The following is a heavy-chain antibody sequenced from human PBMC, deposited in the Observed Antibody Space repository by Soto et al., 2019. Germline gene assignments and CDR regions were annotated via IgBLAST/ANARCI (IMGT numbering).Heavy chain of an antibody. CDR2: IIPIFGTA. J-gene: IGHJ3*02. CDR3: ARGALPRIGYWSGGSCYGYAFDI. Sequence: QVQLVQSGAEVKKPGSSVKVSCKASGGTFSSYAISWVRQAPGQGREWMGGIIPIFGTANYAQKFQGRVTITADESTSTAYMELSSLRSEDTGVYYCARGALPRIGYWSGGSCYGYAFDIWGQGTMVTVSS. CDR1: GGTFSSYA. V-gene: IGHV1-69*01. D-gene: IGHD2-15*01.